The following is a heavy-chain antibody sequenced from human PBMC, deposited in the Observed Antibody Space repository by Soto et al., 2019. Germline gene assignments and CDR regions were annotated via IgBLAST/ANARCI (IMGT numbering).Heavy chain of an antibody. CDR1: GFTFSDYA. CDR2: ISATGGNI. Sequence: GGSLRLSCVASGFTFSDYAMTWVRQAPGKGLEWVATISATGGNIEYTDSLKGRFTISRDNSKNTLYLQLNGLTSDDTAVHYCAKVAGGLGYFDLWGRGTLVTVSS. CDR3: AKVAGGLGYFDL. J-gene: IGHJ2*01. D-gene: IGHD3-16*01. V-gene: IGHV3-23*01.